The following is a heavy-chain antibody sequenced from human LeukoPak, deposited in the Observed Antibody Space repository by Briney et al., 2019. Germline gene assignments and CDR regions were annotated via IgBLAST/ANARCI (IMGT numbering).Heavy chain of an antibody. D-gene: IGHD1-26*01. CDR1: GFTFSSYS. V-gene: IGHV3-48*02. J-gene: IGHJ3*02. CDR2: ISSSSSTI. Sequence: RTGGSLRLSCAASGFTFSSYSMNWVRKAPGKGLEWVSYISSSSSTIYYADSVKGRFTISRDNAKNALYLQVNSLRDEDTAVYYCARDLDMVGATGFDIWGQGTMVTVSS. CDR3: ARDLDMVGATGFDI.